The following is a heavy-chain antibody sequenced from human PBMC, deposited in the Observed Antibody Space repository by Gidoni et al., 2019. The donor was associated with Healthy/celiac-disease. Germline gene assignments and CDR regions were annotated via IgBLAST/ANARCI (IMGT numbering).Heavy chain of an antibody. CDR1: GFTFRSYG. Sequence: QVQLVDSGGGVVQPGRSLRLSCAASGFTFRSYGMHWVRLAPGKGLEWVAVISYDGSNKYYADSVKGRFTISRDNSKNTLYLQMNSLRAEDTAVYYCAKDIPRGYYYYGMDVWGQGTTVTVSS. CDR2: ISYDGSNK. J-gene: IGHJ6*02. CDR3: AKDIPRGYYYYGMDV. D-gene: IGHD2-21*01. V-gene: IGHV3-30*18.